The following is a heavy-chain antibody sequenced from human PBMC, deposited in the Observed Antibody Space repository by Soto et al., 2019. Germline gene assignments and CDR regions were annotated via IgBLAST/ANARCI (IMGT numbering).Heavy chain of an antibody. V-gene: IGHV6-1*01. Sequence: TLSLTCAISGDSVSNNRATWNWIRQSPSGGLEWLGRTYYRSKWISDYAMSMKSRISINPDTSKNLISLVFNSVTPEDTAVYYCARDPPDFNSAFDFWGQGTPVTVSS. J-gene: IGHJ4*02. CDR3: ARDPPDFNSAFDF. D-gene: IGHD4-4*01. CDR2: TYYRSKWIS. CDR1: GDSVSNNRAT.